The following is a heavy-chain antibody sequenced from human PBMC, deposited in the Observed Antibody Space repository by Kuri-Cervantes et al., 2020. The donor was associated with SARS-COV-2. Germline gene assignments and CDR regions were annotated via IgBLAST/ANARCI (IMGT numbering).Heavy chain of an antibody. Sequence: SETLSLTCTVSGGSISGYYWSWIRQPPGKGLEWIGYIYYSGSTNYNPSLKSRVTISVDTSKNQFSLKLSSVTAADTAVYYCARERGGQWLVRLGYFDYWGQGTLVTVSS. CDR2: IYYSGST. V-gene: IGHV4-59*01. J-gene: IGHJ4*02. CDR3: ARERGGQWLVRLGYFDY. CDR1: GGSISGYY. D-gene: IGHD6-19*01.